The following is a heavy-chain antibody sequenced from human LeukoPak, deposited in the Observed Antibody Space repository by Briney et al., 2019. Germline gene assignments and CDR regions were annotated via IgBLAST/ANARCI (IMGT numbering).Heavy chain of an antibody. CDR1: GGSISSYY. D-gene: IGHD2-21*02. Sequence: SSETLSLTCTVSGGSISSYYWSWIRQPPGKGLEWIGYIYYSGSTNYNPSLKSRVTISVDTSKNQFSLKLSSVTAADTAVYYCARKKGGDGLDYWGQGTLVTVSS. CDR2: IYYSGST. J-gene: IGHJ4*02. V-gene: IGHV4-59*01. CDR3: ARKKGGDGLDY.